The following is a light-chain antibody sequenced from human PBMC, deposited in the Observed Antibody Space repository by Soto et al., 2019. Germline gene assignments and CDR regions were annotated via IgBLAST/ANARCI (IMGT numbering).Light chain of an antibody. V-gene: IGKV3-11*01. Sequence: EIVLTQSPGTLPLSPGERATLSCRASQSVSNNYLAWYQQKPGQAPRLLIYDASNRATGIPARFSGSGSGTDFTLTISSLEPEDFAVYYCQQRSNWPRTFDQGTKVDIK. CDR3: QQRSNWPRT. CDR2: DAS. J-gene: IGKJ1*01. CDR1: QSVSNNY.